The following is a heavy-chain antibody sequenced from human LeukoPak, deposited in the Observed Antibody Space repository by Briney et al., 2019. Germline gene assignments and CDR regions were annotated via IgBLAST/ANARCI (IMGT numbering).Heavy chain of an antibody. CDR1: GFIFDDYG. CDR3: ARDIKRLAAIQPPEFDY. D-gene: IGHD6-13*01. Sequence: GSLRLSCAASGFIFDDYGMSWVRQAPGKGLEWVSGINWKGGSTGYGDSVEGRFTISRDNAKNSLYLQMNGLRAEDTALYYCARDIKRLAAIQPPEFDYRGQGTLVTVSS. V-gene: IGHV3-20*04. J-gene: IGHJ4*02. CDR2: INWKGGST.